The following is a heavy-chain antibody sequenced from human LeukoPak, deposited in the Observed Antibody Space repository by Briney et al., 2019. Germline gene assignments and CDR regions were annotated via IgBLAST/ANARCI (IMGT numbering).Heavy chain of an antibody. CDR2: ISSSSSYI. D-gene: IGHD5-18*01. V-gene: IGHV3-21*01. CDR1: GFTFSSYS. J-gene: IGHJ3*02. CDR3: ARGVDTAIGAFDI. Sequence: SGGSLRLSCAASGFTFSSYSMNWVRQAPGKGLEWVSSISSSSSYIYYADSAKGRFTISRDNAKNSLYLQMNSLRAEDTAVYYCARGVDTAIGAFDIWGQGTMVTVSS.